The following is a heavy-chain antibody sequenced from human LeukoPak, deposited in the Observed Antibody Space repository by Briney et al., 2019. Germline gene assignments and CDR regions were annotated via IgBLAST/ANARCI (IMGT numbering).Heavy chain of an antibody. V-gene: IGHV1-69*13. D-gene: IGHD3-3*01. Sequence: SVKVSFTASGYTFTGYYMHWVRQAPGQGLEWMGGIIPIFGTANYAQKFQGRVTITADESTSTAYMELSSLRPEDTAVYYCARFHYDFWSGSPPLWGQGTLVTVSS. CDR1: GYTFTGYY. J-gene: IGHJ4*02. CDR3: ARFHYDFWSGSPPL. CDR2: IIPIFGTA.